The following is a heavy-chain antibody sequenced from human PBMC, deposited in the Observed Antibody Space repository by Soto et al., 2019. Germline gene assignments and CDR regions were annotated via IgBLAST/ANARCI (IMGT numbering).Heavy chain of an antibody. CDR1: GIRISDYW. J-gene: IGHJ5*02. CDR2: IKNDGSVT. CDR3: ARSDWFDP. V-gene: IGHV3-74*01. Sequence: EVQLVESGGGLVQPGGSLRLSCAASGIRISDYWMSWVRQVPGKGPEWVSRIKNDGSVTSYADSVKGRFSISRDNAKNTLYLQMNSLRAEDTAVYYCARSDWFDPWGQGTLVTLSS.